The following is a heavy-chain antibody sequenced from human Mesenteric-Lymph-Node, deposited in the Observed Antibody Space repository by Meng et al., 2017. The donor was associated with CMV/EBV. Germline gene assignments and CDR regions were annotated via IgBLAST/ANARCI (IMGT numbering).Heavy chain of an antibody. CDR1: SRSSGGYY. CDR3: AGDRLGKTAAGKYYFDS. D-gene: IGHD6-13*01. CDR2: IYYSGSA. V-gene: IGHV4-31*02. Sequence: SRSSGGYYWDWVRPHPGKGLEWIGYIYYSGSAFYNPSLKSRVSISVATSKNQFSLKLSSVTAADTAVYYCAGDRLGKTAAGKYYFDSWGQGTLVTVSS. J-gene: IGHJ4*02.